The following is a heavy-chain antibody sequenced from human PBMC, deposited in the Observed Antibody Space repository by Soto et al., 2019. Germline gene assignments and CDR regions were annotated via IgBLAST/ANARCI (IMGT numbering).Heavy chain of an antibody. V-gene: IGHV6-1*01. Sequence: SQTLSLTCAISGDSVSSNSAAWNWIRQSPSRGLEWLGRTYYRSKWYNDYAVSVKSRITINPDTSKNQFSLQLNSVTPEDTAVYYCARGRTYSSGGYGVMDVENYGMDVWGQGTTVTVSS. J-gene: IGHJ6*02. CDR2: TYYRSKWYN. CDR1: GDSVSSNSAA. D-gene: IGHD6-19*01. CDR3: ARGRTYSSGGYGVMDVENYGMDV.